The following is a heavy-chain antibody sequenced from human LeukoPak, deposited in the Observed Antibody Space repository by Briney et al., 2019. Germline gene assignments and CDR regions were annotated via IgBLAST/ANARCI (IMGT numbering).Heavy chain of an antibody. CDR3: ARSRIVGATGGYYYYMDV. V-gene: IGHV1-69*05. D-gene: IGHD1-26*01. CDR2: IIPIFGTA. CDR1: GGTFSSYA. Sequence: ASVKVSCKASGGTFSSYAISLVRQAPGHGLEWMGRIIPIFGTANYAQKLQGRVTITTDESTITAYMEPSSLRSEDTAVYYCARSRIVGATGGYYYYMDVWGKGTTVNVSS. J-gene: IGHJ6*03.